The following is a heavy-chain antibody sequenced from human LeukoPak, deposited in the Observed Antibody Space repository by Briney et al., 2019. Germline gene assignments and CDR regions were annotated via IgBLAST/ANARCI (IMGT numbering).Heavy chain of an antibody. CDR3: ARHRQGLRFLEWPHLDWFDP. V-gene: IGHV4-39*01. J-gene: IGHJ5*02. D-gene: IGHD3-3*01. Sequence: SETLSLTCTVSGGSISSSSYSWGWIRQPPGKGLEWIGSIYYSGSTYYNPSLKSRVTISVDTSKNQFSLKLSSVTAADTAVYYCARHRQGLRFLEWPHLDWFDPWGQGTLVTVSS. CDR1: GGSISSSSYS. CDR2: IYYSGST.